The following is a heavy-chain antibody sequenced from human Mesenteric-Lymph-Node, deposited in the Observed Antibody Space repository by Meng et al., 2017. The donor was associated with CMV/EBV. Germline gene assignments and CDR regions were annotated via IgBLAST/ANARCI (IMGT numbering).Heavy chain of an antibody. V-gene: IGHV3-23*01. Sequence: GGSLKISCAASGFTFSSYAMIWVRQAPGKGLKWVSAISGSGGGTYYADSVKGRFTTSRDNSKNTLYLQMNSLRAEDTAVYYCAKTYYHDSSGYYGGTLDAFDLWGQGTMVTVSS. CDR1: GFTFSSYA. CDR3: AKTYYHDSSGYYGGTLDAFDL. D-gene: IGHD3-22*01. CDR2: ISGSGGGT. J-gene: IGHJ3*01.